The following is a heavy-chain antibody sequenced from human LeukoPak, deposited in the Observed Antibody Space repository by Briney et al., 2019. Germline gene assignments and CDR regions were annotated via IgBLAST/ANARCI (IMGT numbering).Heavy chain of an antibody. J-gene: IGHJ4*02. CDR3: AREKEEGFDY. CDR1: GFTFSSYS. V-gene: IGHV3-48*04. CDR2: ISSSSSTI. Sequence: GGSLRLSCAASGFTFSSYSMNWVRQAPGKGLEWVSYISSSSSTIYYADPVKGRFTISRDNAKNSAFLQMNSLRAEDTAIYYCAREKEEGFDYWGQGTLVTVSS.